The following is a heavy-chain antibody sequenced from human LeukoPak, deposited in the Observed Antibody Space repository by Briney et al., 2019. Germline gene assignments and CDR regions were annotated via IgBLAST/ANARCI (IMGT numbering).Heavy chain of an antibody. CDR2: ISYDGSNK. Sequence: PGRSLRLSCAASGFTFSSYAMPWVRQAPGKGLEWVAVISYDGSNKYYADSVKGRFTISRDNSKNTLYLQMNSLRAEDTAVYYCARDRQNKKYYYYYGMDVWGQGTTVTVSS. J-gene: IGHJ6*02. CDR3: ARDRQNKKYYYYYGMDV. CDR1: GFTFSSYA. V-gene: IGHV3-30-3*01.